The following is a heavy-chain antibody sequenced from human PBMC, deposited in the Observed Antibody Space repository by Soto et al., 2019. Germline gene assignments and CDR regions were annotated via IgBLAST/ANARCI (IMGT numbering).Heavy chain of an antibody. D-gene: IGHD3-3*01. CDR3: AHTFSVGDQEGLFPFDY. J-gene: IGHJ4*02. V-gene: IGHV2-5*02. Sequence: SGPTLVNPTQTLTLTCTFSGFSLSTSGVGVDWIRQPPGKALEWLALIYWDDDKRHSPSLKSRLTITKDTSKNQVVLTMTNMDPVDTATYYCAHTFSVGDQEGLFPFDYWGQRTLVTVSS. CDR2: IYWDDDK. CDR1: GFSLSTSGVG.